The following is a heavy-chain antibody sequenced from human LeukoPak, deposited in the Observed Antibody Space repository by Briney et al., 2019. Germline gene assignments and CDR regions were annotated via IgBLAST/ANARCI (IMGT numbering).Heavy chain of an antibody. D-gene: IGHD5-12*01. CDR1: GYTFTSYD. CDR2: MNPNSGNT. J-gene: IGHJ4*02. Sequence: ASVKVSCKASGYTFTSYDINWVRQATGQGLEWMGWMNPNSGNTGYAQKFQGRVTMTRNTSISTAYMELSSLRSEDTAVYYCARGIAPSNWLRNWGQGTLVTVSS. CDR3: ARGIAPSNWLRN. V-gene: IGHV1-8*01.